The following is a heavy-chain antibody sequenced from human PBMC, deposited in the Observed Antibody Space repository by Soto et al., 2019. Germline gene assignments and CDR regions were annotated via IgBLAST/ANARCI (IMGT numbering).Heavy chain of an antibody. D-gene: IGHD1-20*01. CDR3: ARVDGISGTTANGYFDL. CDR2: ISRRSTYI. CDR1: GFTFSSFG. Sequence: EEQLVESGGGLVKVGGSLRLSCAASGFTFSSFGMNWVRQAPGKGLEWVSCISRRSTYIYSADSLKGRFTISRADAKNSLYLQINDVRVEDTAVYYCARVDGISGTTANGYFDLWGRGTPVTVSS. J-gene: IGHJ2*01. V-gene: IGHV3-21*01.